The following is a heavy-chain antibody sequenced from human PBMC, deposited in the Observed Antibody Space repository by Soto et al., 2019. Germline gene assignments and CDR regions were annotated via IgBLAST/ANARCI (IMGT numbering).Heavy chain of an antibody. D-gene: IGHD1-7*01. Sequence: QVTLKESGPVLVKPTETLTLTCTVSGFSLSSARMGGSWIRQPPGKALEWLAHIFSNDEKSYSTSMRSRLTISKDTSRSQVFLTMTNMDPVDTATYYCARSVDSELLGWFDPWGQGTLVTVSS. V-gene: IGHV2-26*01. CDR3: ARSVDSELLGWFDP. J-gene: IGHJ5*02. CDR2: IFSNDEK. CDR1: GFSLSSARMG.